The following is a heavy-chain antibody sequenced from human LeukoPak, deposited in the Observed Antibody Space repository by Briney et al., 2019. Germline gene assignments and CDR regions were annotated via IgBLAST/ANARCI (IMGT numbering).Heavy chain of an antibody. CDR1: GFTFSIYG. J-gene: IGHJ4*02. V-gene: IGHV3-23*01. Sequence: GGSLRLSCAASGFTFSIYGMNWVRQAPGKGLEWVSGISPGGEITYYADSVKGRFTISRDNSKNTLSLQMNSLRAEDTSVYYCARGQRRHIDMAPSFDYWGQGTLVTVSS. CDR2: ISPGGEIT. D-gene: IGHD5-24*01. CDR3: ARGQRRHIDMAPSFDY.